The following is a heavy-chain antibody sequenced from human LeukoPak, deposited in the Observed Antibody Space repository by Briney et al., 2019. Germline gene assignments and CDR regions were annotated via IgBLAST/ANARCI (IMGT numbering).Heavy chain of an antibody. J-gene: IGHJ4*02. D-gene: IGHD1-1*01. CDR3: ARLERPYYFDY. CDR1: GGSVSSSTYY. CDR2: IYHSGST. V-gene: IGHV4-39*07. Sequence: SETLSLTCTVSGGSVSSSTYYWGWIRQPPGKGLEWIGSIYHSGSTYYNPSLKSRVTISVDTSKNQFSLKLSSVTAADTAVYYCARLERPYYFDYWGQGTLVTVSS.